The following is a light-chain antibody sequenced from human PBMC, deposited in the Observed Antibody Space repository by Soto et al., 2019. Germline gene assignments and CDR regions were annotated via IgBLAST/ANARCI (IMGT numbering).Light chain of an antibody. CDR1: QNIDTY. CDR2: TAA. CDR3: QQTYVTPNT. V-gene: IGKV1-39*01. J-gene: IGKJ5*01. Sequence: DIQMTQSPSSLSASVGDRVTITCRASQNIDTYINWYQQTPGKAPRLLIYTAASLQSGVPPRFSGSGSGTDFTLTISNLQPEDLATYYCQQTYVTPNTLGQGTRLEI.